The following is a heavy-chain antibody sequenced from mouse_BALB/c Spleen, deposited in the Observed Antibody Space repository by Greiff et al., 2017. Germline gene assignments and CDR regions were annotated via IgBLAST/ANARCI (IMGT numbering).Heavy chain of an antibody. CDR3: ARRGSHLNEYYAMDY. V-gene: IGHV5-17*02. CDR1: GFTFSSFG. J-gene: IGHJ4*01. CDR2: ISSGSSTI. Sequence: EVKVVESGGGLVQPGGSRKLSCAASGFTFSSFGMHWVRQAPEKGLEWVAYISSGSSTIYYADTVKGRFTISRDNPKNTLFLQMASLRSEDTAMYYYARRGSHLNEYYAMDYWGQGTSVTVSS.